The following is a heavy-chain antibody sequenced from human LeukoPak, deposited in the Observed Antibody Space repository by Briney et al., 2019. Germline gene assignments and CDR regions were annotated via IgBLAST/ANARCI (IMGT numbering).Heavy chain of an antibody. V-gene: IGHV4-39*01. CDR2: MYYSGST. CDR1: GGSISSSSYY. J-gene: IGHJ4*02. Sequence: SGTLSLTCTISGGSISSSSYYWGWISQPPGKGLEWIGSMYYSGSTYYNPSLKSRVTISVDTSKNQFSLNLSSVTAADTAVFYCVRLYYDSSGYYQICYFDYWGQGTLVTVSS. CDR3: VRLYYDSSGYYQICYFDY. D-gene: IGHD3-22*01.